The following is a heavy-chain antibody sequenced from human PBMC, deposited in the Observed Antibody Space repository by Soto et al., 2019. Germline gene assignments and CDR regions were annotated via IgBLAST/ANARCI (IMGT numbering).Heavy chain of an antibody. J-gene: IGHJ5*02. CDR3: ARDEVVILPTPTQSGFDP. CDR1: GFTFSSSS. CDR2: ISSSSKYI. Sequence: EVQLVESGGGLVKPGGSLRLSCAASGFTFSSSSMNWVRQAPGKGLEWVSSISSSSKYIYYADSVRGRFTISRDNARNSLYLQMNSLGADDTAVYYCARDEVVILPTPTQSGFDPWGQGTLVTVSS. V-gene: IGHV3-21*01. D-gene: IGHD1-1*01.